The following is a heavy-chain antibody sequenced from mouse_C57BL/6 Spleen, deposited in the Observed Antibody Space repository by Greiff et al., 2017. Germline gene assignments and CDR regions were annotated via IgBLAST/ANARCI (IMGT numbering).Heavy chain of an antibody. J-gene: IGHJ1*03. V-gene: IGHV1-53*01. CDR1: GYTFTSYW. CDR3: ALPGGGTWYFDV. CDR2: INPSNGGT. D-gene: IGHD2-10*01. Sequence: QVQLQQSGTELVKPGASVKLSCKASGYTFTSYWMHWVKQRPGQGLEWIGNINPSNGGTNYNEKFKSKATLTVDKSSSTAYMQLISLTSEDSAVYYCALPGGGTWYFDVWGTGTTVTVSS.